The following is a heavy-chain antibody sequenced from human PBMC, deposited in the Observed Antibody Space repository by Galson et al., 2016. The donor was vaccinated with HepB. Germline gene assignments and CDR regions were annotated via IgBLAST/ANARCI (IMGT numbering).Heavy chain of an antibody. CDR1: GYTFTEHY. CDR2: IDPEDGET. Sequence: SCKVSGYTFTEHYLHWVQQAPGKGLEWMGLIDPEDGETKYAGKFQGRVTITADTSTDTAFLELSSLTSEDTAVYYCAPTLPVVGATRYGMGVWGQGTTVTVSS. J-gene: IGHJ6*02. CDR3: APTLPVVGATRYGMGV. D-gene: IGHD1-26*01. V-gene: IGHV1-69-2*01.